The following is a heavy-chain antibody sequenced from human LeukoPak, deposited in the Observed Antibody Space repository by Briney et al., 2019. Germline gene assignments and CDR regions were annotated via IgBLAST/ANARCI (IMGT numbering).Heavy chain of an antibody. CDR3: ASPAESYSSSWSGGAFDI. J-gene: IGHJ3*02. Sequence: EASVKVSCKASGYTFTSYGISWVRQAPGQGLEWMGGIIPIFGTANYAQKFQGRVTITADESTSTAYMELSSLRSEDTAVYYCASPAESYSSSWSGGAFDIWGQGTMVTVSS. CDR1: GYTFTSYG. CDR2: IIPIFGTA. V-gene: IGHV1-69*13. D-gene: IGHD6-13*01.